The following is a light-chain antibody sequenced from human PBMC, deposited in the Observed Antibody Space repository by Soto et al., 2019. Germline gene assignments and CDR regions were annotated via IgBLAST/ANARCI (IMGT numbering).Light chain of an antibody. V-gene: IGKV3-15*01. Sequence: EIVMTQSPATLSVSPGERVTLSCRASQDIRSSLAWYQQKPGQAPRLLIYGASIRATGVPATFSGSGSGTEFTLSISSLQSEHLGVYYCQQDSSWPLTFGGGTKGISN. CDR3: QQDSSWPLT. J-gene: IGKJ4*01. CDR1: QDIRSS. CDR2: GAS.